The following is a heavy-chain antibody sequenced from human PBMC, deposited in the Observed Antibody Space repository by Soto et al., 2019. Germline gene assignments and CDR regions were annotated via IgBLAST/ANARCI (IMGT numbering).Heavy chain of an antibody. Sequence: EVPLLEYGGGLVQPGGSLRLSCTASGFTFSDHAMTWVRQAPGKGLEWVSGISGGGSGAYYADSVKGRFTVSRANSKNTLFLQMDSLRAEDAAVYYCARDRGWYTHWGQGTLVTVSS. CDR2: ISGGGSGA. D-gene: IGHD6-19*01. J-gene: IGHJ4*02. CDR3: ARDRGWYTH. V-gene: IGHV3-23*01. CDR1: GFTFSDHA.